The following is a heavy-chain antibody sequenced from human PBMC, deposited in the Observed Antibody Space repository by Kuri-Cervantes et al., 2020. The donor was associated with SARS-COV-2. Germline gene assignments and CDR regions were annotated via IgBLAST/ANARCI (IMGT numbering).Heavy chain of an antibody. D-gene: IGHD3-9*01. Sequence: GESLKISCAASGFSFSTYAMHWVRQAPGKGLEWVSAISGSGGSTYYADSVKGRFTISRDNSKNTLYLQMNSLRAEDTAVYYCAKGGYYDILTDFDYWGQGTLVTVSS. CDR2: ISGSGGST. CDR3: AKGGYYDILTDFDY. V-gene: IGHV3-23*01. CDR1: GFSFSTYA. J-gene: IGHJ4*02.